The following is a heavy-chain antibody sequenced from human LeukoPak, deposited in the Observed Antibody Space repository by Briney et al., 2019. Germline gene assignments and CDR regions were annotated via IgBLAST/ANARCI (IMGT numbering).Heavy chain of an antibody. CDR3: AKDRLVVAATPTYNWFDP. V-gene: IGHV3-30*02. CDR1: GFTFDDYG. CDR2: IRYDGSNK. D-gene: IGHD2-15*01. Sequence: GGSLRLSCAASGFTFDDYGMSWVRQAPGKGLEWVAFIRYDGSNKYYADSVKGRFTISRDNSKNTLYLQMNSLRAEDTAVYYCAKDRLVVAATPTYNWFDPWGQGTLVTVSS. J-gene: IGHJ5*02.